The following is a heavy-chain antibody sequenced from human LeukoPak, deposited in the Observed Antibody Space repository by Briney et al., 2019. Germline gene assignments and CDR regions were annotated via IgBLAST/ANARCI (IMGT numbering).Heavy chain of an antibody. CDR2: ISSSGSNK. D-gene: IGHD3-9*01. V-gene: IGHV3-11*01. CDR1: GFTFSDFY. CDR3: ARESNDFLTGYYDY. Sequence: GGSLRLSCAASGFTFSDFYISWIRQPPGKGLEWVSYISSSGSNKDYADSVKGRFTISRDNAKNSLYLQMNSLRAEDTAMYYCARESNDFLTGYYDYWGQGILVTVSS. J-gene: IGHJ4*02.